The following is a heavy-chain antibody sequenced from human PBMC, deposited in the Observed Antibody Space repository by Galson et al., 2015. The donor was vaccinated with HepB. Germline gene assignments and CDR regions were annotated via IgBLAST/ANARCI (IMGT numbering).Heavy chain of an antibody. CDR1: GFSLSTSGMC. CDR3: ARVTYSRNWFDS. J-gene: IGHJ5*01. D-gene: IGHD6-13*01. CDR2: IDWDDDE. V-gene: IGHV2-70*01. Sequence: PALVKPTQTLTLTCTFSGFSLSTSGMCVSWIRQPPGKALEWLALIDWDDDEYYSTSLKTRLTISKDTSKNQVVLTMTNMDPVDTTTYYCARVTYSRNWFDSWGQGTLVTVSS.